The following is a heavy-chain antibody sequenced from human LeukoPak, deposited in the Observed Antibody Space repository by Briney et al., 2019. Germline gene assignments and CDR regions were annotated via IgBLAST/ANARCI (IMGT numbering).Heavy chain of an antibody. CDR2: INHSGST. Sequence: SETLSLTCAVYGGSLSGYYWSWIRQPPGKGLEWIGEINHSGSTNYNPSLKSRVTISVDTSKNQFSPKLSSVTAADTAVYYCARSGEYYYDSSGYSYYYYYGMDVWGQGTTVTVSS. D-gene: IGHD3-22*01. V-gene: IGHV4-34*01. CDR3: ARSGEYYYDSSGYSYYYYYGMDV. CDR1: GGSLSGYY. J-gene: IGHJ6*02.